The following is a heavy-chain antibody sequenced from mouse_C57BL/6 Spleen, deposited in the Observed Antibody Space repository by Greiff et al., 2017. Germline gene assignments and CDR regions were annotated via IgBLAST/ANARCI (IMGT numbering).Heavy chain of an antibody. J-gene: IGHJ2*01. CDR3: AREENYGRSFGDY. CDR2: INPSNGGT. CDR1: GYTFTSYW. D-gene: IGHD1-1*01. Sequence: QLQQPRTELVKPGASVKLSCKASGYTFTSYWMHWVKPRPGQGLEWIGNINPSNGGTNYNEKFKSKATLTVDKSSSKAYMQLSSLTSEDAAVYYGAREENYGRSFGDYWGQGTTLTVSS. V-gene: IGHV1-53*01.